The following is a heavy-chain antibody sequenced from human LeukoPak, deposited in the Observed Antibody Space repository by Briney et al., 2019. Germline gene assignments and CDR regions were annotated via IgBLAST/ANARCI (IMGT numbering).Heavy chain of an antibody. CDR2: INHSGST. V-gene: IGHV4-34*01. Sequence: SETLSLTCAVYGGSFSGYYWSWIRQPPGKGLEWIGEINHSGSTNYNPSLKSRVTISVDTSKNQFSLKLSSVTAADTAVYYCARVSRVPDYWGQGTLVTVSS. CDR3: ARVSRVPDY. J-gene: IGHJ4*02. CDR1: GGSFSGYY. D-gene: IGHD2-2*01.